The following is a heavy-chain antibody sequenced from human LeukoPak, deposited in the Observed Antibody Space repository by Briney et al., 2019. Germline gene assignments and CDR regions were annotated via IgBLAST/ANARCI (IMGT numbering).Heavy chain of an antibody. CDR2: ITACGTAM. CDR3: ASSGSYRFDY. Sequence: PGGSLRLSCAASGFTFSAFWMHWVRQAPGKGLEWVSHITACGTAMFYADSVKGRFTISRDNAKNSLYLQMNSLRDEDTAVYYCASSGSYRFDYWGQGTLVTVSS. CDR1: GFTFSAFW. V-gene: IGHV3-48*02. J-gene: IGHJ4*02. D-gene: IGHD1-26*01.